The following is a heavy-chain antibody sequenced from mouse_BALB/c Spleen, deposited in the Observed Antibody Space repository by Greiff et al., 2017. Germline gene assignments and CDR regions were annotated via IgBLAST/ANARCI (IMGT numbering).Heavy chain of an antibody. CDR2: ISSGGSYT. CDR1: GFTFSSYA. V-gene: IGHV5-9-3*01. D-gene: IGHD2-14*01. Sequence: EVQVVESGGGLVKPGGSLKLSCAASGFTFSSYAMSWVRQTPEKRLEWVATISSGGSYTYYPDSVKGRFTISRDNAKNTLYLQMSSLRSEDTAMYYCARAYYRYDEDYAMDYWGQGTSVTVSS. CDR3: ARAYYRYDEDYAMDY. J-gene: IGHJ4*01.